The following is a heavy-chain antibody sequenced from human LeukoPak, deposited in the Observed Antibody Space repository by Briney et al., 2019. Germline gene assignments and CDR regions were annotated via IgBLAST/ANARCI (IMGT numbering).Heavy chain of an antibody. CDR1: EYNFSNYW. CDR2: IFPGDSDT. CDR3: ARHDGVTLLGL. Sequence: GESLKISCEVSEYNFSNYWIGWVRQRPGKGLEWMGIIFPGDSDTRYSPSFQGQVTISADNSITTAYLHWNSLRASDTAMYYCARHDGVTLLGLWGQGTMVTVSS. V-gene: IGHV5-51*01. J-gene: IGHJ3*01.